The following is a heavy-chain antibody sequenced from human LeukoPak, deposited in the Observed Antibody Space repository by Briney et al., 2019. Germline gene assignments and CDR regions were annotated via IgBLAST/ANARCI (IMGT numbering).Heavy chain of an antibody. V-gene: IGHV1-69*13. CDR2: VSPIYGTS. Sequence: PVASVKVSCKASGGSFGRYASTWVRQAPGQRLEWMGGVSPIYGTSDYAQRFQGRVTISADESTSTAFLEVRSLRSEDTAVYYCARDCSGGRCYGAFDIWGQGTLVIVSS. D-gene: IGHD2-15*01. CDR1: GGSFGRYA. CDR3: ARDCSGGRCYGAFDI. J-gene: IGHJ3*02.